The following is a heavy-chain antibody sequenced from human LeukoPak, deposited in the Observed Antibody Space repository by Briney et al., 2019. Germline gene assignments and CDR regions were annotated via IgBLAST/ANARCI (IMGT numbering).Heavy chain of an antibody. CDR1: GFTFSSYS. J-gene: IGHJ4*02. V-gene: IGHV3-21*01. Sequence: GGSLRLSCAASGFTFSSYSMNWVRQAPGKGLEWVSSISSSSSYIYYADSVKGRLTVSRDNANNSLYVQMTNLRAEDTAVYYCARRAMGATSFDYWGQGTLVTVSS. CDR2: ISSSSSYI. D-gene: IGHD1-26*01. CDR3: ARRAMGATSFDY.